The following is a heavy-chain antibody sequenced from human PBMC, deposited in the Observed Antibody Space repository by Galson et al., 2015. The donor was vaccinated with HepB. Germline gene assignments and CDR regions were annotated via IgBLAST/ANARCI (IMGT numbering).Heavy chain of an antibody. V-gene: IGHV4-39*01. CDR3: ARHRLTVTARDVFDI. CDR1: GGSISSSNYY. J-gene: IGHJ3*02. D-gene: IGHD2-21*02. Sequence: ETLSLTCTVSGGSISSSNYYWGWIRQPPGKGPEWIGSPYYGGSTYNNPSLKSRVTISVDTSKNQFSLNLNSVTAADTAVYYCARHRLTVTARDVFDIWGQGTKVTVSS. CDR2: PYYGGST.